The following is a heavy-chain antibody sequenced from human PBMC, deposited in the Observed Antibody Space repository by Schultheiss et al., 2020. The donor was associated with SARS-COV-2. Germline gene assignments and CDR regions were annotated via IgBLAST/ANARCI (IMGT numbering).Heavy chain of an antibody. V-gene: IGHV4-59*08. CDR2: IYYSGST. CDR3: ARHRAVGVPTTFDS. Sequence: SETLSLTCTVSGGSITSYYWNWIRQPPGKGLEWIGYIYYSGSTNYNPSLRSRVTISLDTSKSQFSLKVSSVTAADTAVYYCARHRAVGVPTTFDSWGQGTLVTVSS. J-gene: IGHJ5*01. D-gene: IGHD2-15*01. CDR1: GGSITSYY.